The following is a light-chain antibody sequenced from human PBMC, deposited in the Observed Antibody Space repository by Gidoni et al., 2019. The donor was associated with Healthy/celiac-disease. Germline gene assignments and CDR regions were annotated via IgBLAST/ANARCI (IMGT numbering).Light chain of an antibody. CDR1: QSVSSY. Sequence: EIVLTQSPATLSLSPGEIATLSCSASQSVSSYLAWYQQKPGQAPRLLIYDASSGSGTDFTLTISSLEPEDFAVYYCQQRSNWPPLFTFGPGTKVDIK. CDR2: DAS. V-gene: IGKV3-11*01. CDR3: QQRSNWPPLFT. J-gene: IGKJ3*01.